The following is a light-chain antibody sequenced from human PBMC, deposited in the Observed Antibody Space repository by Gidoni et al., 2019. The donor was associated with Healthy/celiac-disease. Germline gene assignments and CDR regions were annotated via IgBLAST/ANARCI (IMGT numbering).Light chain of an antibody. Sequence: DIQMTQSPSTLSASVGDRVTITWRSRQSISSWLAWYQQKPGKAPKLLIYDASILESGVPSRFSCSGSGTEFTLTIRSLQPDDFATYYCQQYNSPSWTFGQGTKVEIK. V-gene: IGKV1-5*01. J-gene: IGKJ1*01. CDR3: QQYNSPSWT. CDR2: DAS. CDR1: QSISSW.